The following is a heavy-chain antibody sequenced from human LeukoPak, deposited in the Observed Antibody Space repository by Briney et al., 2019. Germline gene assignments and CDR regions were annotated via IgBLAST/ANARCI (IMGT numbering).Heavy chain of an antibody. D-gene: IGHD6-19*01. Sequence: SVKVSCKASGGTFSSYAISWVRQAPGQGLEWMGRIIPILDIANYAQKFQGRVTITADKSTSTAYMELSSLRSEDTAVYYCAHGPGSGWYRGGYYFDYWGQGTLVTVSS. CDR3: AHGPGSGWYRGGYYFDY. V-gene: IGHV1-69*04. CDR2: IIPILDIA. CDR1: GGTFSSYA. J-gene: IGHJ4*02.